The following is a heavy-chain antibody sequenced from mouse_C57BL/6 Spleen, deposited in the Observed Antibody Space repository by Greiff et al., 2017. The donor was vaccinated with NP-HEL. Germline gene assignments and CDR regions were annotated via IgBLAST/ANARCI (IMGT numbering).Heavy chain of an antibody. D-gene: IGHD1-1*01. V-gene: IGHV2-5*01. Sequence: VKLVESGPGLVQPSQSLSITCTVSGFSLTSYGVHWVRQSPGKGLEWLGVIWRGGSTDYNAAFMSRLSITKDNSKSQVFFKMNSLQADDTAIYYCAKESGSSPWFAYWGQGTLVTVSA. J-gene: IGHJ3*01. CDR1: GFSLTSYG. CDR2: IWRGGST. CDR3: AKESGSSPWFAY.